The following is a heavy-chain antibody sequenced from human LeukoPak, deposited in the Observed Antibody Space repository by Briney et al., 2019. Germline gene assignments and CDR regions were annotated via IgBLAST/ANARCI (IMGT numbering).Heavy chain of an antibody. J-gene: IGHJ4*02. Sequence: GGSLRLSCAASGFTFSSYAMSWVRQAPGKGLEWVSAISGSGGSTYYADSVKGRFTISRDNSKNTLCLQMNSLRAEDTAVYYCAREASRGYSGYGLFDYWGQGTLVTVSS. V-gene: IGHV3-23*01. CDR1: GFTFSSYA. CDR3: AREASRGYSGYGLFDY. D-gene: IGHD5-12*01. CDR2: ISGSGGST.